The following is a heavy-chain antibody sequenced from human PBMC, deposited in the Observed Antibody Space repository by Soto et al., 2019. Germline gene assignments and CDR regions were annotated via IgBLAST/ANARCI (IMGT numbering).Heavy chain of an antibody. V-gene: IGHV4-31*03. CDR2: IYYSGST. CDR1: GGSISSGGYY. CDR3: ARAPSNYDYPYYSYGMDV. Sequence: PSETLSLTCTVSGGSISSGGYYWSWIRQHPGKGLEWIGYIYYSGSTYYNPSLKSRVTISIDTSKNQFSLKLSSVTAADTAVYYCARAPSNYDYPYYSYGMDVWGQGTTVTVSS. D-gene: IGHD4-4*01. J-gene: IGHJ6*02.